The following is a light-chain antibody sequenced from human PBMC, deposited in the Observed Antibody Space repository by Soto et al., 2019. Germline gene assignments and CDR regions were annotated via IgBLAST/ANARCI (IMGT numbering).Light chain of an antibody. CDR1: QSVSSSY. V-gene: IGKV3-20*01. CDR2: GAS. Sequence: EIVVTQSPGTLSFSPGERATLSCRASQSVSSSYLSWYQQKPGQAPRLLNYGASSRATGIPDRFSGSGSGTDFTITISTLEPEDFAVYYCHQYDSSPLPFGGRTRMEIK. CDR3: HQYDSSPLP. J-gene: IGKJ4*01.